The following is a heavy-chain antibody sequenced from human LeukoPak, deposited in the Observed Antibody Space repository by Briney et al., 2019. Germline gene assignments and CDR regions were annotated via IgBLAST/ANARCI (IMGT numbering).Heavy chain of an antibody. CDR3: AISVVRGVIIY. CDR2: ISAYNGNT. V-gene: IGHV1-18*01. Sequence: ASVKVSCKASGYTFTSYGISWVRQAPGQGLEWMGWISAYNGNTNYAQKLQGRVTMATDTSTSTAYMELRSLRPDDTAVYYCAISVVRGVIIYWGQGTLVTVSS. J-gene: IGHJ4*02. CDR1: GYTFTSYG. D-gene: IGHD3-10*01.